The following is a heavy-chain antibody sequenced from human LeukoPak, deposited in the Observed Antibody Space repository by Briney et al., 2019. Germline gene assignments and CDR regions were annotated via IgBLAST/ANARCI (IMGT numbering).Heavy chain of an antibody. V-gene: IGHV1-3*01. D-gene: IGHD3-10*01. Sequence: ASVKVSGKASGYTFTSYAMHWVRQAPGQRLEWMGWINAGNGNTKYSQKFQGRVTITRDTSASTAYMELSSLRSEDTAVYYCARESGSGSYYFDYWGQGTLVTVSS. CDR3: ARESGSGSYYFDY. CDR2: INAGNGNT. CDR1: GYTFTSYA. J-gene: IGHJ4*02.